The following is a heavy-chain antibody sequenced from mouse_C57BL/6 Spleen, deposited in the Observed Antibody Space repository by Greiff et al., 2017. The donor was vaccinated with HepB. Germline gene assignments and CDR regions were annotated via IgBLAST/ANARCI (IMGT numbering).Heavy chain of an antibody. Sequence: EVQLQQSGPELVKPGASVKMSCKASGYTFTDYNMHWVKQSHGKSLEWIGYINPNNGGISYNQKFKGKATLTVNKSSSTAYMELRSLTSEDSAVYYCAIYGNYAWFAYWGQGTLVTVSA. D-gene: IGHD2-1*01. CDR2: INPNNGGI. J-gene: IGHJ3*01. V-gene: IGHV1-22*01. CDR3: AIYGNYAWFAY. CDR1: GYTFTDYN.